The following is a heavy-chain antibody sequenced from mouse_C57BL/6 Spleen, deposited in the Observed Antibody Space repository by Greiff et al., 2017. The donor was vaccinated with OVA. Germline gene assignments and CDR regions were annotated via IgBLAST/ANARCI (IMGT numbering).Heavy chain of an antibody. J-gene: IGHJ2*01. CDR3: TRSIGSYFDY. CDR1: GYTFTDYE. V-gene: IGHV1-15*01. CDR2: IDPETGGT. D-gene: IGHD1-1*01. Sequence: QVQLKQSGAELVRPGASVTLSCKASGYTFTDYEMHWVKQTPVHGLEWIGAIDPETGGTAYNQKFKGKAILTADKSSSTAYMELRSLTSEDSAVYYFTRSIGSYFDYWGQGTTLTVSS.